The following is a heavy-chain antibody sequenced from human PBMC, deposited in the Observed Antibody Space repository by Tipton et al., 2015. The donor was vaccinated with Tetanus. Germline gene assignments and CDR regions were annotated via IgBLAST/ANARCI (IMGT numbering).Heavy chain of an antibody. J-gene: IGHJ6*02. D-gene: IGHD3-3*01. Sequence: SLRLSCAASGFTFSSYAMSWVRQAPGKGLEWVSYISSSSSTIYYADSVKGRFTISRDNAKNSLYLQMNSLRAEDTAVYYCARDAGGWSGKDYYGMAVWGQGTTVTVSS. CDR3: ARDAGGWSGKDYYGMAV. CDR2: ISSSSSTI. CDR1: GFTFSSYA. V-gene: IGHV3-48*01.